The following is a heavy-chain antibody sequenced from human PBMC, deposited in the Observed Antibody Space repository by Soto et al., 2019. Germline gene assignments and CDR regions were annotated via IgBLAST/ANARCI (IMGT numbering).Heavy chain of an antibody. CDR2: IDYSGST. V-gene: IGHV4-61*01. CDR3: ASGSQIWSGFGY. D-gene: IGHD3-3*01. Sequence: QVQLQESGPGLLEPSETLSLPCTVSGGSVSSGSYYWSWIRQPPGKGLEWIGYIDYSGSTNYNPSLKSRVTISVDTSKNQFSLKLSAVTAADTAVYGCASGSQIWSGFGYWGQGTLVTVSS. CDR1: GGSVSSGSYY. J-gene: IGHJ4*02.